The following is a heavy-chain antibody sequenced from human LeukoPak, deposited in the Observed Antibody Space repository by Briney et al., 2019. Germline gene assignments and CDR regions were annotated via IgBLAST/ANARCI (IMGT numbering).Heavy chain of an antibody. D-gene: IGHD1-26*01. CDR2: FSGSGGST. CDR1: GFTFSSYA. Sequence: GGSLRLSCAASGFTFSSYAMSWVRQAPGKGLEWVSSFSGSGGSTYYADSVKGRFTISRDNAKNTLYLQMNSLRVEDTAMYYCTRSGRGGAFDIWGRGTMVTVSS. V-gene: IGHV3-23*01. CDR3: TRSGRGGAFDI. J-gene: IGHJ3*02.